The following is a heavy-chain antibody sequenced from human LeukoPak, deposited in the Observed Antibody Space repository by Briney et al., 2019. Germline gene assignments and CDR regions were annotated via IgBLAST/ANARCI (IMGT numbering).Heavy chain of an antibody. CDR2: ISSGGNT. J-gene: IGHJ4*02. CDR3: ARVFYCGGGSGWSGLGHFAH. Sequence: GGSLRLSCAASGVSVSSNDMSWVRQAPGKGLEWVSVISSGGNTYYADSVKGRFTISRDNSKNTLYLQMNSLRAEDTAVYYCARVFYCGGGSGWSGLGHFAHWGRGPLLTVSS. D-gene: IGHD2-15*01. CDR1: GVSVSSND. V-gene: IGHV3-66*01.